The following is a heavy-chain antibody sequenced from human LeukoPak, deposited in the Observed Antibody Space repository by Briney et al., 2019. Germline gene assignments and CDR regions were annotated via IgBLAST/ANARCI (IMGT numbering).Heavy chain of an antibody. V-gene: IGHV1-2*02. CDR1: GYTFTDYY. Sequence: ASVKVSCKASGYTFTDYYMHWVRQAPGQGLEWMGWINPSSGGTNYAQKFQGRVAMTRDTSISTAYMGLNRLRSDDTAVYYCASGFMGYDRSGYYDDAFDIWGQGTMVTVSS. CDR2: INPSSGGT. J-gene: IGHJ3*02. D-gene: IGHD3-22*01. CDR3: ASGFMGYDRSGYYDDAFDI.